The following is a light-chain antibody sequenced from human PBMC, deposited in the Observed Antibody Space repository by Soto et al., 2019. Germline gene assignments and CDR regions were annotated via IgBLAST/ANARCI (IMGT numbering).Light chain of an antibody. CDR3: QQRSNWPPT. J-gene: IGKJ1*01. Sequence: EIVLTQSPATLSLSPGERATLSCRASQSVSSYLAWYQQKPGQAPRLLIYDASNRATGIPARFSGSGSGTDFNLTISSLETEDFAVYYCQQRSNWPPTFGQGTKVDIK. CDR2: DAS. CDR1: QSVSSY. V-gene: IGKV3-11*01.